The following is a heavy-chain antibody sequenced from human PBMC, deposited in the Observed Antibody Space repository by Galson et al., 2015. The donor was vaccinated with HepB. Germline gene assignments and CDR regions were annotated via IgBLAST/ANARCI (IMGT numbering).Heavy chain of an antibody. V-gene: IGHV3-30*04. CDR2: ISYDGSNK. J-gene: IGHJ4*02. CDR1: GLTFSSYT. D-gene: IGHD2-2*01. CDR3: ARGIVVLPVEDYFDY. Sequence: LRLSCAVSGLTFSSYTTHWVRQAPGKGLEWVALISYDGSNKYYADSVKGRFTVSRDNSKNALYLQMNSLRAEDTAVYYCARGIVVLPVEDYFDYWGQGTLVTVSS.